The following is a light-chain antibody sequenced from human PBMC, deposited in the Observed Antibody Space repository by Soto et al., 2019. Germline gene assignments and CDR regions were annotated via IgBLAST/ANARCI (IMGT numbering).Light chain of an antibody. CDR2: AAS. J-gene: IGKJ1*01. V-gene: IGKV1-39*01. Sequence: DIQMTQSPSSLSASVGDRVTITCRASQSISSYLHWYQQRPGKAPKLLIYAASNLQSGVPSRFSASGSGTDFTLTLNSLQPEDFATYYCQQSYGSPHTFGQGTKVDIK. CDR1: QSISSY. CDR3: QQSYGSPHT.